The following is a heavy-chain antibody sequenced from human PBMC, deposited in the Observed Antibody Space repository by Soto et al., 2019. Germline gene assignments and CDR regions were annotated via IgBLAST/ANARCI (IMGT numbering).Heavy chain of an antibody. D-gene: IGHD6-13*01. CDR3: AKRPGYSSSWSDYYYMDV. CDR2: ISGSGGST. CDR1: GFTFSSYA. Sequence: EVQLLESGGGLVQPGGSLRLSCAASGFTFSSYAMSWVRQAPGKGLEWVSAISGSGGSTYYADSVKGRFTISRDNSKNTLYLQMNSLRAEDTAVYYCAKRPGYSSSWSDYYYMDVWGKGTTVTVSS. V-gene: IGHV3-23*01. J-gene: IGHJ6*03.